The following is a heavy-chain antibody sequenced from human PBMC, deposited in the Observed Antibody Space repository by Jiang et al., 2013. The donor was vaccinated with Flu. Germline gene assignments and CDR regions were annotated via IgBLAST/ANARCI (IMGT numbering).Heavy chain of an antibody. J-gene: IGHJ4*02. V-gene: IGHV1-24*01. D-gene: IGHD6-13*01. CDR3: ATVRDGSWNFDY. CDR2: FDPEDGET. Sequence: WVRTGSWKRDVEWMGGFDPEDGETIYAQKFQGRVTMTEDTSTDTAYMELSSLRSEDTAVYYCATVRDGSWNFDYWGQGTLVTVSS.